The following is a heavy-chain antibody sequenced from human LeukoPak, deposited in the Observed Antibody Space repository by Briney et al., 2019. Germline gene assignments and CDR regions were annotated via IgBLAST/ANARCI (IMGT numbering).Heavy chain of an antibody. Sequence: GGSLRLSCAASGFTFRNSWMSWVRQAPGKGLEWVGRIKSKTDGGTTDYAAPVKGRFTISRDDSKNTLYLQMNSLKTEDTAVYYCTGDYDSSGYPGYWGQGTLVTVSS. CDR1: GFTFRNSW. V-gene: IGHV3-15*01. D-gene: IGHD3-22*01. CDR3: TGDYDSSGYPGY. J-gene: IGHJ4*02. CDR2: IKSKTDGGTT.